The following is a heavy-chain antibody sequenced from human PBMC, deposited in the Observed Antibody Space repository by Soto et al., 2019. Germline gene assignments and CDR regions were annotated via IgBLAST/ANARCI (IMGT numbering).Heavy chain of an antibody. V-gene: IGHV3-23*01. Sequence: EVQPLESGGGLVQPGGSLRLSCAASGFTFSNYAMNWVRQAPVKGLEWVSVISGSGDSTYHADSVKGRFTISRDNSKNPLYLQMNRLRAEDTAVYYCARRGSGSYYDYWGQGTLVTVSS. J-gene: IGHJ4*02. CDR2: ISGSGDST. CDR3: ARRGSGSYYDY. D-gene: IGHD1-26*01. CDR1: GFTFSNYA.